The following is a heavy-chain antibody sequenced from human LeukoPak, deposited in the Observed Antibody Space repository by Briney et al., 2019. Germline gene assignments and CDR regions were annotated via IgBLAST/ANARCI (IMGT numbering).Heavy chain of an antibody. D-gene: IGHD1-26*01. CDR1: GYSISSGYY. CDR2: IYHSGST. CDR3: ARGGWEFDY. Sequence: SETLSLTCTVSGYSISSGYYWGWIRQPPGKGLEWIGSIYHSGSTYYNPSLKSRVTISVDTSKNQFSLKISSLTAADTAVYYCARGGWEFDYWGQGTLVTVSS. J-gene: IGHJ4*02. V-gene: IGHV4-38-2*02.